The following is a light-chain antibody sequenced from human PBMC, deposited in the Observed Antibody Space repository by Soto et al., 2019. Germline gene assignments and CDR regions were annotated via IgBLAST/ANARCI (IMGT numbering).Light chain of an antibody. J-gene: IGLJ1*01. Sequence: QSVLTQPASVSGSPGQSITISCTGTSSDVGGYNRVSWYQQHPDKAPKLIIYEVTNRPSGISNRFSGSKSGDTASLTISGPQAEDEADYYCYSYRSGSAHVFGTGTKGTVL. CDR2: EVT. CDR3: YSYRSGSAHV. CDR1: SSDVGGYNR. V-gene: IGLV2-14*01.